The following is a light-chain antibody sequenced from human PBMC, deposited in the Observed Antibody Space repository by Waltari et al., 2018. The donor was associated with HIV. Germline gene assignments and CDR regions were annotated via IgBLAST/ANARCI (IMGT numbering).Light chain of an antibody. V-gene: IGLV1-44*01. CDR1: SSNLGRYT. J-gene: IGLJ1*01. CDR3: AAWDDSLNGYV. Sequence: QSVLTQPPPASGTPGQRVTISCSGSSSNLGRYTVNWYQQLPGTAPKLLIYRNNQRPSGVPDRFSGSKSGTSASLAISGLQSEDEADYSCAAWDDSLNGYVFGTGTKVTVL. CDR2: RNN.